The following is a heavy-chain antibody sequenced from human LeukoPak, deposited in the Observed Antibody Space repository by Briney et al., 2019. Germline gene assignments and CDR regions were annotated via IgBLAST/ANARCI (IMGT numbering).Heavy chain of an antibody. CDR2: ISYDGSNK. J-gene: IGHJ4*01. D-gene: IGHD6-19*01. V-gene: IGHV3-30*04. CDR3: ARVRGQWLVPGYFDY. Sequence: GGSLRLSCAASGFTFSSYSMHWVRQAPGKGLEWVSIISYDGSNKYYGDSVKGRFTISRDNSKNTLYVQMNSLRAEDTAVYYCARVRGQWLVPGYFDYWGQGTLVTVYS. CDR1: GFTFSSYS.